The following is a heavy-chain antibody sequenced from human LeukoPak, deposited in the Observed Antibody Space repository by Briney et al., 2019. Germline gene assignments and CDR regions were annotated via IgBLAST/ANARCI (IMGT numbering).Heavy chain of an antibody. CDR3: ARRGYDFQLYYFDY. V-gene: IGHV1-2*02. D-gene: IGHD3-3*01. J-gene: IGHJ4*02. CDR1: GYTCTGYY. Sequence: ASVKVSCKASGYTCTGYYMHWVRQAPGQGLEWMGWINPNGGGTNYAHKFQGRVTMTRDTSISTAYMELSRLRSDDTAVYYCARRGYDFQLYYFDYWGQGTLVTVSS. CDR2: INPNGGGT.